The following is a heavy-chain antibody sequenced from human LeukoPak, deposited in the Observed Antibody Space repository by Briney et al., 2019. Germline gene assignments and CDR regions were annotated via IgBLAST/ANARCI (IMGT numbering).Heavy chain of an antibody. CDR3: ARGRGYSPSGAMDV. Sequence: PSETLSLTCAVYGGSFSGYYWSWIRQPPGKGLEWIGEIHHSGSTNYNPSLKSRVTISVDTSKNQLSLKLSSVTAADTAVYYCARGRGYSPSGAMDVWGKGTTVTVSS. V-gene: IGHV4-34*01. J-gene: IGHJ6*03. D-gene: IGHD5-18*01. CDR2: IHHSGST. CDR1: GGSFSGYY.